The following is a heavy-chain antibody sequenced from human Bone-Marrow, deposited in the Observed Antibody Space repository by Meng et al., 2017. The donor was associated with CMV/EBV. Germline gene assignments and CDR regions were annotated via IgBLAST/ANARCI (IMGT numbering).Heavy chain of an antibody. V-gene: IGHV3-21*01. J-gene: IGHJ4*02. CDR2: ISSSSSYI. CDR3: ARGGVRDDFWSGYYDGY. D-gene: IGHD3-3*01. CDR1: GFTFSSYS. Sequence: GESLKISCAASGFTFSSYSMNWVRQAPGKGLEWVSSISSSSSYIYYADSVKGRFTISRDNAKNSLYLQMNSLRAEDTAVYYCARGGVRDDFWSGYYDGYWVQGTLVTVSS.